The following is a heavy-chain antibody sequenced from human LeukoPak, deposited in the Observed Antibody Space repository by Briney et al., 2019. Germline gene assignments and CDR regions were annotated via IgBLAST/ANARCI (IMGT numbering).Heavy chain of an antibody. CDR2: INHSGST. D-gene: IGHD3-16*01. J-gene: IGHJ5*02. CDR1: GGSFSGYS. Sequence: SETLSLTCAVYGGSFSGYSWSWIRQPPGKGLEWIGEINHSGSTNYNPSLKSRVTISVDTSKKQFSLKLSSVTAADTAVYYCARGRLLMWFDPWGQGTLVTVSS. V-gene: IGHV4-34*01. CDR3: ARGRLLMWFDP.